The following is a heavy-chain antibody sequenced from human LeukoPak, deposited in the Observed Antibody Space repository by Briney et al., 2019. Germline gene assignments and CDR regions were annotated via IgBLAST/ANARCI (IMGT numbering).Heavy chain of an antibody. J-gene: IGHJ4*02. CDR2: ISAYNGNT. Sequence: GASVKVSCKASGYTFTSYGISWVRQAPGQGLEWMGWISAYNGNTNYAQKLQGRVTMTTDTSTSTAYMELRSLRSDDAAVYYCARSKGLRSVGGFDYWGQGTLVTVSS. CDR3: ARSKGLRSVGGFDY. CDR1: GYTFTSYG. D-gene: IGHD4-23*01. V-gene: IGHV1-18*01.